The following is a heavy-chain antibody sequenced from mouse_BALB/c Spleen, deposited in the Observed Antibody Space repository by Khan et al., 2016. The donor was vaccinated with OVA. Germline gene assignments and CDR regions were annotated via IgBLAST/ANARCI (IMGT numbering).Heavy chain of an antibody. CDR1: GYTFTEYT. J-gene: IGHJ4*01. D-gene: IGHD3-3*01. CDR3: ERDAGRY. V-gene: IGHV1-22*01. CDR2: IDPKNGVT. Sequence: VQLKESGPELVKPGASVKMSCKTSGYTFTEYTLHWVKQSHGKSLEWIGVIDPKNGVTSYNQKFKGKATLTVDKSSSTAYMEFRSLTSEDSAVYYCERDAGRYWGQGTSVTVSS.